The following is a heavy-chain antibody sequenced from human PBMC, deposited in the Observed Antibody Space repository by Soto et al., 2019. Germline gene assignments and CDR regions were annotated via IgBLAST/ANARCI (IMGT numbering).Heavy chain of an antibody. CDR1: GFTFSSYA. D-gene: IGHD2-8*01. J-gene: IGHJ4*02. CDR2: ISGGGDSI. CDR3: AKERDNGADRYCFDY. Sequence: QPGGSLRLSCAASGFTFSSYAMTWVRQAPGKGLEWVSAISGGGDSIYYADSVKGRFTISRDQSKNTLYLQMHSLRAEDTAVYFCAKERDNGADRYCFDYWGQGTLVTVSS. V-gene: IGHV3-23*01.